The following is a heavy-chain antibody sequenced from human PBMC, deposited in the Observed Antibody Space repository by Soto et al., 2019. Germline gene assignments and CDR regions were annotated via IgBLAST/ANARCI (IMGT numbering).Heavy chain of an antibody. Sequence: QVQLVESGGGVVQPGRSLRLSCAASGFTFSSYGMHWVRQAPGKGLEWVAVIWYDGSNKYYADSVKGRFTISRDNSKNPLYLQMNSLRAEDTAVYYCARDGDDFWSGYYMDVWGKGTTVTVSS. CDR3: ARDGDDFWSGYYMDV. D-gene: IGHD3-3*01. J-gene: IGHJ6*03. CDR2: IWYDGSNK. CDR1: GFTFSSYG. V-gene: IGHV3-33*01.